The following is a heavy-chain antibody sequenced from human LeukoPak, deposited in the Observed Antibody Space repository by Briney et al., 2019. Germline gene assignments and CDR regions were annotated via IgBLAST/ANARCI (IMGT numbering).Heavy chain of an antibody. CDR2: IYHSGST. CDR1: GGSISSSNW. D-gene: IGHD2-2*02. J-gene: IGHJ3*02. Sequence: PSGTLSLTCAVSGGSISSSNWWSWVRQPPGKGLEWIGEIYHSGSTYYNPSLKSRVTISVDRSKNQFSLKLSSVTAADTAVYYCARVGEGDCSSTSCFTDAFDIWGQGTMVTVSS. V-gene: IGHV4-4*02. CDR3: ARVGEGDCSSTSCFTDAFDI.